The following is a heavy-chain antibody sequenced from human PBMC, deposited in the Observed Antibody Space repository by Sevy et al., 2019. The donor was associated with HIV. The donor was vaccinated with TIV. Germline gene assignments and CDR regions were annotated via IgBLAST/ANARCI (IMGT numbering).Heavy chain of an antibody. CDR3: ASNTSHSASNNYHPVY. J-gene: IGHJ4*02. D-gene: IGHD3-22*01. CDR1: GFNLSPYW. Sequence: GGSLRLSCVASGFNLSPYWMTWVRQAPGKGLEWVANIKQDGNEKYYVDSVKGRFTVSRDNAKNALYLQMYSLRVEDKDVYFCASNTSHSASNNYHPVYWGQGTRVTVSS. V-gene: IGHV3-7*01. CDR2: IKQDGNEK.